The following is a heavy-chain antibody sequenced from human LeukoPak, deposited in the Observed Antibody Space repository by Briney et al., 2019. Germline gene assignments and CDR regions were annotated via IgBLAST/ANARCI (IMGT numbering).Heavy chain of an antibody. CDR2: ISSSGGNT. V-gene: IGHV3-23*01. J-gene: IGHJ4*02. CDR3: AKGQEYVWGSYRYTEGPYFDY. D-gene: IGHD3-16*02. CDR1: GFTFSSYG. Sequence: GGSLRLSCAASGFTFSSYGMSWVRQAPGKGLEWVSTISSSGGNTDYADSVKGRFTISRDNSKNTLYLQMNSLRAEDTAIFYCAKGQEYVWGSYRYTEGPYFDYWGQGTLVTVSS.